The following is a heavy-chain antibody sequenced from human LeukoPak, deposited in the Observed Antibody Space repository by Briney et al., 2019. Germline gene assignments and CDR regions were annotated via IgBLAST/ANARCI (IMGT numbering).Heavy chain of an antibody. V-gene: IGHV4-34*01. CDR1: GGSSSGYY. CDR2: INHSGST. Sequence: SETLSLTCAVYGGSSSGYYWSSIRQPPRKGREWIGEINHSGSTNYNPSLKSRVTISVDTSKNQFSLKLSSVTAADTAVYYCARSRARIYYGSGSYYDYWGQGTLVTVSS. D-gene: IGHD3-10*01. CDR3: ARSRARIYYGSGSYYDY. J-gene: IGHJ4*02.